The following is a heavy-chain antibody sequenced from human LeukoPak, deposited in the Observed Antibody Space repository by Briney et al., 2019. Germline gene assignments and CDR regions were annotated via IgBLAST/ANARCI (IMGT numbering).Heavy chain of an antibody. V-gene: IGHV4-4*07. CDR2: IYSGGNT. D-gene: IGHD1-26*01. CDR3: ASYSGSYAYYAY. Sequence: SETLSLTCTVSGGSISSYYWSWIRQPAGKGLEWIGRIYSGGNTNYNPSLKSRVTMSVDTSKNQFSLKLSSVTAADTAVYYCASYSGSYAYYAYWGQGTRVTVSS. CDR1: GGSISSYY. J-gene: IGHJ4*02.